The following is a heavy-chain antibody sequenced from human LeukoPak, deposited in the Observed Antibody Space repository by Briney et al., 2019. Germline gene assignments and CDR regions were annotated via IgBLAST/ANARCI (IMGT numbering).Heavy chain of an antibody. CDR3: ARDGSRRDIVVVPAASRDAFDI. CDR1: GYTFTSYG. D-gene: IGHD2-2*01. CDR2: ISAYNGNT. Sequence: AASVKVSCKASGYTFTSYGISWVRQAPGQGLEWMGWISAYNGNTNYAQKLQGRVTMTTDTSTSTAYMELRSLRSDDTAVYYCARDGSRRDIVVVPAASRDAFDIWGQGTMVTVSS. V-gene: IGHV1-18*01. J-gene: IGHJ3*02.